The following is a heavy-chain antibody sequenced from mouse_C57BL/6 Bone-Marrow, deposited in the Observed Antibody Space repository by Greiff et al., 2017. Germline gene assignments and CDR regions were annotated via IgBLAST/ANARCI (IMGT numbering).Heavy chain of an antibody. D-gene: IGHD4-1*01. CDR2: IYPGDGDT. J-gene: IGHJ4*01. CDR3: ARGGWDAYAMGY. CDR1: GYAFSSSW. V-gene: IGHV1-82*01. Sequence: VQLQQSGPELVKPGASVKISCKASGYAFSSSWMNWVKQRPGKGLEWIGRIYPGDGDTNYNGKFKGKATLTADKSSSTAYMQLSSLTSEDSAVYFCARGGWDAYAMGYWGQGTSVTVSS.